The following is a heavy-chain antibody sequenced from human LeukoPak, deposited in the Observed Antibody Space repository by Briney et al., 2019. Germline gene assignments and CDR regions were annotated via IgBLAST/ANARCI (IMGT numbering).Heavy chain of an antibody. D-gene: IGHD5-24*01. CDR3: ARGRSWLQSFDY. V-gene: IGHV4-34*01. CDR2: INHSGGT. Sequence: SETLSLTCAVYGGSFSGYYLSWIRQPPGKGLEWIGEINHSGGTNYNPSLKSRVTISVDTSKNQFSLKLSSVTAADTAVYYCARGRSWLQSFDYWGQGTLVTVSS. J-gene: IGHJ4*02. CDR1: GGSFSGYY.